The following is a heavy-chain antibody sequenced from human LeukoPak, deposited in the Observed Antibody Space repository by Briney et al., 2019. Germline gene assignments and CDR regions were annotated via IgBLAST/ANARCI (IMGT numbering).Heavy chain of an antibody. CDR3: ARTRLEMATILLLADYYYYYGMDV. CDR2: TYYRSKWYN. D-gene: IGHD5-24*01. V-gene: IGHV6-1*01. J-gene: IGHJ6*02. CDR1: GDSVSSNSAA. Sequence: SQTLSLTCAISGDSVSSNSAAWNWIRQSPSRGLEWLGRTYYRSKWYNDYAVSVKSRITINPDTSKNQFSLQLNSVTPEDTAVYYCARTRLEMATILLLADYYYYYGMDVWGQGTTVTVSS.